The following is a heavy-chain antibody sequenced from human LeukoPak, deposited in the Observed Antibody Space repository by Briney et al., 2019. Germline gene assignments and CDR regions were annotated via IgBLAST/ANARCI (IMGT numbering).Heavy chain of an antibody. V-gene: IGHV1-8*02. D-gene: IGHD3-9*01. CDR2: MNPNSGNT. CDR1: GGTFSSYA. CDR3: ARTLRYFDGPDDAFDI. J-gene: IGHJ3*02. Sequence: ASVKVSCKASGGTFSSYAISWVRQAPGQGLEWMGWMNPNSGNTGYAQKFQGRVTMTRNTSINTAYMELSSLRSEDTAVYYCARTLRYFDGPDDAFDIWGQGTMVTVSS.